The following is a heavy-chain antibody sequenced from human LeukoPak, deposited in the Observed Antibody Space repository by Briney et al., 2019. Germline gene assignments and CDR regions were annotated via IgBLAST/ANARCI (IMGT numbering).Heavy chain of an antibody. V-gene: IGHV3-30*03. D-gene: IGHD1/OR15-1a*01. CDR2: ISYDGNNK. CDR1: GFTFSSYS. Sequence: GGSLRLSCAASGFTFSSYSMNWVRQAPGKGLQWVTVISYDGNNKYYADSVKGRFTISRDNSKNTVYLQMNSLSAEDTAVYYCATGGQQYYDYWGRGTRVTVSA. CDR3: ATGGQQYYDY. J-gene: IGHJ4*02.